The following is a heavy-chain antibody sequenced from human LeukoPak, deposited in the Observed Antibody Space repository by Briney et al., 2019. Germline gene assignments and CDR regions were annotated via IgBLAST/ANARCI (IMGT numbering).Heavy chain of an antibody. J-gene: IGHJ5*02. D-gene: IGHD6-19*01. CDR2: ISGSGGRT. CDR3: AKDRGWGWLIGNWFDP. Sequence: GGSLRLSCAASGFTFSSYAMSWVRQAPGKGLEWVSAISGSGGRTYYAASVKCRFTISRDNSKNTLYLQMNSLRAEDTAVYYCAKDRGWGWLIGNWFDPWGQGTLVTVSS. V-gene: IGHV3-23*01. CDR1: GFTFSSYA.